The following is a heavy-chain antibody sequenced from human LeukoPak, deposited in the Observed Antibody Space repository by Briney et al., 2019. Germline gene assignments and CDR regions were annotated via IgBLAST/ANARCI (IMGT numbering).Heavy chain of an antibody. J-gene: IGHJ4*02. D-gene: IGHD4-11*01. CDR3: TRGLQGIDY. V-gene: IGHV3-74*01. CDR2: IDTDEGST. Sequence: GGSLRLSCAASGFTFSSYSMNWVRQAPGKGLVWVSRIDTDEGSTNYADSVKGRFTISRDNAKNTLYLQMNSLRAEDTAVYYCTRGLQGIDYWGQGTLVTVSS. CDR1: GFTFSSYS.